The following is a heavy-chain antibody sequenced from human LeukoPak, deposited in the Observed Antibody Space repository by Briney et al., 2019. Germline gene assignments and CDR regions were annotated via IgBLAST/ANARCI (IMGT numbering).Heavy chain of an antibody. D-gene: IGHD3-22*01. J-gene: IGHJ6*02. V-gene: IGHV4-38-2*02. CDR1: GYSISSGYY. Sequence: SETLSLTCTVSGYSISSGYYWGWIRQPPGKGLEWIGYISYSGSTNYNPSLKSRVTISVDTSKNQFSLKLSSVTAADTAVYYCARLDSQSRKVWGQGTTVTVSS. CDR2: ISYSGST. CDR3: ARLDSQSRKV.